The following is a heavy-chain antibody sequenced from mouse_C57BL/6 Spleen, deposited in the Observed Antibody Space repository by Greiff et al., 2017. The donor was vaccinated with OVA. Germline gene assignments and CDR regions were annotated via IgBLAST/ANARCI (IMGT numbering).Heavy chain of an antibody. D-gene: IGHD2-2*01. V-gene: IGHV1-62-2*01. CDR2: FYPGSGSI. Sequence: QVQLQQSGAELVKPGASVKLSCKASGYTFTEYTIHWVKQRSGQGLEWIGRFYPGSGSIQYNEKFKDKATLTADKSSSTVYMELSRLTSEDSAVYFCARHEEAPSMVTNPFAYWGQGTLVTVSA. J-gene: IGHJ3*01. CDR1: GYTFTEYT. CDR3: ARHEEAPSMVTNPFAY.